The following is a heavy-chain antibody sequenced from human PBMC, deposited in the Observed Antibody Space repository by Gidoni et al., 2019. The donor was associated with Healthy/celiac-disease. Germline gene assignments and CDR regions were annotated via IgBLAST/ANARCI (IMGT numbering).Heavy chain of an antibody. Sequence: EVQLLESGGGLVQPGGSLRLSCAASGCTFSSYAMSWVRQAPGKGRGWVSAISGSGGSTYYADSVKGRFTISRDNSKNTLYLQMNSLRAEDTAVYYCAKDPSIAVAGYFDYWGQGTLVTVSS. D-gene: IGHD6-19*01. J-gene: IGHJ4*02. CDR3: AKDPSIAVAGYFDY. V-gene: IGHV3-23*01. CDR2: ISGSGGST. CDR1: GCTFSSYA.